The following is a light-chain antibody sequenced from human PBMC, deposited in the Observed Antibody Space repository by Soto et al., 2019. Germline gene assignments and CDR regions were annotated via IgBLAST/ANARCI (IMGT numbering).Light chain of an antibody. V-gene: IGLV1-40*01. J-gene: IGLJ1*01. Sequence: QSVLTQPPSVPGAPGQRVTISCSGSSSNLGAGYDVQWYRQFPGTAPKLLIYANSVRPSGVPDRFSGSKSGTSASLAITGLQAEDEADYYCQSYDSSLIVSKVFGTGTQLTVL. CDR2: ANS. CDR3: QSYDSSLIVSKV. CDR1: SSNLGAGYD.